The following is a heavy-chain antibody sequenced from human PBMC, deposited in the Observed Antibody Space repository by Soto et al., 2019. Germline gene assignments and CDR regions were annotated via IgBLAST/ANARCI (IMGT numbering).Heavy chain of an antibody. CDR3: ARESIVGATNTFDY. Sequence: GGSLRLSCAASGFTFSTYAMNWVRQTQGKGLEWVSGISGSGDSTYYADSVKGRFTASRDNSKNTLYLQMNSLRAEDTAVYYCARESIVGATNTFDYWGQGTLVTVSS. J-gene: IGHJ4*02. CDR1: GFTFSTYA. D-gene: IGHD1-26*01. CDR2: ISGSGDST. V-gene: IGHV3-23*01.